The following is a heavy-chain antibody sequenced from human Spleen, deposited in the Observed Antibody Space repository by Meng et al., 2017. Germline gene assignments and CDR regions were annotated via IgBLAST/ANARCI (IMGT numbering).Heavy chain of an antibody. V-gene: IGHV1-2*06. J-gene: IGHJ4*02. CDR1: GYTLTAYY. D-gene: IGHD6-13*01. CDR2: INPNNDDT. CDR3: ARDEDISAAGKLFGDY. Sequence: QVGLVQSGAEVKKPGASVKVSCKASGYTLTAYYIHWVRQAPGQGLEWMGRINPNNDDTHYAQKFQGRVIMTRDTSINTAYMELTSLRSDDTAVYYCARDEDISAAGKLFGDYWGQGTLVTVSS.